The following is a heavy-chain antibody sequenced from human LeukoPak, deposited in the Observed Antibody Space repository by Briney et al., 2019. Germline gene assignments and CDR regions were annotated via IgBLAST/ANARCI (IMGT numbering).Heavy chain of an antibody. CDR2: IIPIFGTA. D-gene: IGHD3-22*01. CDR1: GGTFSSYA. J-gene: IGHJ3*02. CDR3: ARPIVVVSGAFDI. Sequence: GASVKVSCKASGGTFSSYAISWVRQAPGQGLEWMGGIIPIFGTANYAQKFQGRVTITAAESTSTAYMELSSLRSEDTAVYYCARPIVVVSGAFDIWGQGTMVTVSS. V-gene: IGHV1-69*01.